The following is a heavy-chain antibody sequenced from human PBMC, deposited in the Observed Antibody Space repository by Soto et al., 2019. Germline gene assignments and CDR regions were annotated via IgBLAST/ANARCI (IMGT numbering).Heavy chain of an antibody. D-gene: IGHD6-13*01. CDR3: AREGSGSSWYGTVDY. CDR2: ISYDGSNK. J-gene: IGHJ4*02. V-gene: IGHV3-30-3*01. CDR1: GFTFSSYA. Sequence: QVQLVESGGGVVQPGRSLRLSCAASGFTFSSYAMHWVRRAPGKGLEWVAVISYDGSNKYYADSVKGRFTISRDNSKNTLYLQMNSLRAEDTAVYYCAREGSGSSWYGTVDYWGQGTLVTVSS.